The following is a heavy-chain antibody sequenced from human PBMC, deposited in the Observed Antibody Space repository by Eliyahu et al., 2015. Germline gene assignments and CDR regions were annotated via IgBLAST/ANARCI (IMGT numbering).Heavy chain of an antibody. V-gene: IGHV3-74*01. CDR2: INXDGSST. CDR1: XXTFSDYW. CDR3: TRDDWRSSSFYDWFDP. Sequence: EVQLVESGGGLVQPGGSLRLSCAGSXXTFSDYWMPWXRQAPGKGLVWVSRINXDGSSTAYADSVKGRFTISRDNVQNTVFLQMNSLRVEDTAMYYCTRDDWRSSSFYDWFDPWGQGTQVHRLL. D-gene: IGHD2-2*01. J-gene: IGHJ5*02.